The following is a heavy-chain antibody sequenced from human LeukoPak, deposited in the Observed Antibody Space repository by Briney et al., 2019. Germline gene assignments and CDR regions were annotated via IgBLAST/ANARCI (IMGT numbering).Heavy chain of an antibody. V-gene: IGHV1-3*01. Sequence: GASVKVSCKASGYTFTSYAMHWMRQAPGQGLEWMGWINGDNGNTKYSQKLQGRVTITRDTSASTAYMKLRSLRSEDTAVFYCARGPPRLNWFDPWGQGTLVTVSS. CDR3: ARGPPRLNWFDP. D-gene: IGHD6-25*01. J-gene: IGHJ5*02. CDR1: GYTFTSYA. CDR2: INGDNGNT.